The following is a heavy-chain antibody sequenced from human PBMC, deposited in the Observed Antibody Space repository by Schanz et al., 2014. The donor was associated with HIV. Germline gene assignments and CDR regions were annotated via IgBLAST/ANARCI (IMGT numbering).Heavy chain of an antibody. V-gene: IGHV3-33*01. CDR1: GFTFSSYG. Sequence: QVQVVESGGGVVQPGRSLRLSCAASGFTFSSYGMHWVRQAPGKGLEWVAVIWYDGSSKYYADSVKGRFTISRDNAKNSLYLQMNSLRFADTAVYYCVRGDTVFEYWGQGTLVTVSS. CDR2: IWYDGSSK. D-gene: IGHD5-18*01. J-gene: IGHJ4*02. CDR3: VRGDTVFEY.